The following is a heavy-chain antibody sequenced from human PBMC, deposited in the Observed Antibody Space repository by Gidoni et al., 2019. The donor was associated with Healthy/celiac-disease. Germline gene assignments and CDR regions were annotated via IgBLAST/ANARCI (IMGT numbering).Heavy chain of an antibody. CDR1: GGTFSSYA. CDR2: IIPIFGTA. D-gene: IGHD2-2*01. CDR3: ARDGGYCSSTSCYGGAYYYGMDV. J-gene: IGHJ6*02. V-gene: IGHV1-69*01. Sequence: QVQLLQSGAEVKKPGSSVKVSCKASGGTFSSYAISWVRQSPGQGLEWMGGIIPIFGTANYAQKFQGRVTITADESTSTAYMELSSLRSEDTAVYYCARDGGYCSSTSCYGGAYYYGMDVWGQGTTVTVSS.